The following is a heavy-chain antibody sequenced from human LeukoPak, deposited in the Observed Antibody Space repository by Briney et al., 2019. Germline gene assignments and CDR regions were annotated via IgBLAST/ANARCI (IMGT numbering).Heavy chain of an antibody. D-gene: IGHD3-16*02. V-gene: IGHV3-23*01. CDR3: ARDGSPLRLGELSLGD. J-gene: IGHJ4*02. CDR2: ISGSGGTT. Sequence: PGGSLRLSCAASGFTFSSYTLSWVRQASGKGLEWVSAISGSGGTTYYADSVKGRFTISRDNSKNTLYLQMNSLRAEDTAVYYCARDGSPLRLGELSLGDWGQGTLVTVSS. CDR1: GFTFSSYT.